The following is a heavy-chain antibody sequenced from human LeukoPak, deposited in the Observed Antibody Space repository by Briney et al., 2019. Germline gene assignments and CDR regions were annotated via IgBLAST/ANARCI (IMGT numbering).Heavy chain of an antibody. V-gene: IGHV4-30-4*08. CDR3: ARVGSYLNFDY. J-gene: IGHJ4*02. CDR1: GGSISSYY. CDR2: IYYSGST. Sequence: SETLSLTCTVSGGSISSYYWSWIRQPPGKGLEWIGYIYYSGSTYYNPSLKSRVTISVDTSKNQFSLKLSSVTAADTAVYYCARVGSYLNFDYWGQGTLVTVSS. D-gene: IGHD1-26*01.